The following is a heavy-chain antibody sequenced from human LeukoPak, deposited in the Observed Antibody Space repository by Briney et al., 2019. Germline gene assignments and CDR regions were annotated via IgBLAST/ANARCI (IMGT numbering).Heavy chain of an antibody. CDR1: GGSFSGYY. V-gene: IGHV4-34*01. J-gene: IGHJ3*02. Sequence: SETLSLTCAVYGGSFSGYYWSWIRQPPGKGLEWIGEINHSGSTNYNPSLKSRVTISVDTSKNQFSLKLSSVTAADTAVYYCARESYYGSGSYRGTAFDIWGQGTMVTVSS. CDR3: ARESYYGSGSYRGTAFDI. D-gene: IGHD3-10*01. CDR2: INHSGST.